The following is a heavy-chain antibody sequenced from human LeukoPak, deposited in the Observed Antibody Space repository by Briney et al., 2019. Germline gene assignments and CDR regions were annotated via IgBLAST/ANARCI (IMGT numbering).Heavy chain of an antibody. CDR1: GFTFSSYA. Sequence: GGSLRLSCAASGFTFSSYAMSWVRQAPGKGLEWVSAISGSGGSTYYADSVKGRFTISRDNSKNTLYLQMNSLRAEDTAVYYRAKPYSSGYWYYFDYWGQGTLVTVSS. V-gene: IGHV3-23*01. CDR3: AKPYSSGYWYYFDY. CDR2: ISGSGGST. J-gene: IGHJ4*02. D-gene: IGHD3-22*01.